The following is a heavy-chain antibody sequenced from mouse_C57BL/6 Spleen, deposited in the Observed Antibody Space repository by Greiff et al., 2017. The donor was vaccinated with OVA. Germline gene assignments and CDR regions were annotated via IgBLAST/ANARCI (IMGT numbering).Heavy chain of an antibody. CDR1: GFTFSDYG. CDR2: ISSGSSTI. CDR3: ARDYCYGVGFAY. J-gene: IGHJ3*01. Sequence: EVKLMESGGGLVKPGGSLKLSCAASGFTFSDYGMHWVRQAPEKGLEWVAYISSGSSTIYYADTVKGRFTISRDNAKNTLFLQMTSLRSEDTAMYYCARDYCYGVGFAYWGQGTLVTVSA. D-gene: IGHD1-1*01. V-gene: IGHV5-17*01.